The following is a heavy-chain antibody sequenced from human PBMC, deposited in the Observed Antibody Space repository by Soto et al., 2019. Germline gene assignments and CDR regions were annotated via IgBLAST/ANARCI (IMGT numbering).Heavy chain of an antibody. J-gene: IGHJ6*02. D-gene: IGHD2-8*01. Sequence: QVQLVQSGAEVKKPGSSVKVSCKASGGTFSTYAISWVRQAPGQGLEWMGAIIPLFGTTYYAQKFQGRVTITADKSTRTAYMDLSSLRSDDTAVYYCLRYCNNGVCPNLYTMVVWGQGTTVTVSS. V-gene: IGHV1-69*06. CDR1: GGTFSTYA. CDR3: LRYCNNGVCPNLYTMVV. CDR2: IIPLFGTT.